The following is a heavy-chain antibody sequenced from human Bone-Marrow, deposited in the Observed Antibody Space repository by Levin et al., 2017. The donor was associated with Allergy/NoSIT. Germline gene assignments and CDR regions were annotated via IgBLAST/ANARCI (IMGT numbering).Heavy chain of an antibody. CDR3: TRAGRYYDFWSGYQDY. CDR1: GFTFGDYA. Sequence: GGSLRLSCTASGFTFGDYAMSWVRQAPGKGLEWVGFIRSKAYGGTTEYAASVKGRFTISRDDSKSIAYLQMNSLKTEDTAVYYCTRAGRYYDFWSGYQDYWGQGTLVTVSS. CDR2: IRSKAYGGTT. D-gene: IGHD3-3*01. V-gene: IGHV3-49*04. J-gene: IGHJ4*02.